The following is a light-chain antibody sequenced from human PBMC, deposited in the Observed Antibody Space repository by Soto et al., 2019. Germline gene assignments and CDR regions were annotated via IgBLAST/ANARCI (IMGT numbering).Light chain of an antibody. J-gene: IGLJ3*02. Sequence: QSALTQPASVSGSPGQSITIPCTGSSSDVGGYKYVSWYQQHPGRAPKLMIYEVSNRPSGVSNRFSGSKSGNTASLTISGLQAEDEADYYCSSYTSSTTWVFGGGTKVTVL. CDR2: EVS. CDR1: SSDVGGYKY. V-gene: IGLV2-14*01. CDR3: SSYTSSTTWV.